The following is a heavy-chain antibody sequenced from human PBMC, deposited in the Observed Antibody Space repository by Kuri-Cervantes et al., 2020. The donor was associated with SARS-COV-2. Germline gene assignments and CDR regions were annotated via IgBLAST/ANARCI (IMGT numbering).Heavy chain of an antibody. CDR3: ARGSRKSYYYYSKDV. Sequence: GSLRLSCTVSGGSISSSSYYWGWIRQPPGQGLEWIGSIYYSGSTYYNPSLKSRVTISVDTSKNQFSLKLSSVTAADTAVYYCARGSRKSYYYYSKDVWGKGTTVTVSS. CDR1: GGSISSSSYY. D-gene: IGHD3-10*01. V-gene: IGHV4-39*01. CDR2: IYYSGST. J-gene: IGHJ6*03.